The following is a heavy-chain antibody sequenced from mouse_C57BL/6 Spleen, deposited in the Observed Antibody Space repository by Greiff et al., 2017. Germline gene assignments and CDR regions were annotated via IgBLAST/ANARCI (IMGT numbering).Heavy chain of an antibody. Sequence: VQLQQPGAELVMPGASVKLSCKASGYTFTSYWMHWVKQRPGQGLEWIGEIDPSDSYTNYNQKFKGKSTLTVDKSSSAAYMQLSSLTSEASAVYYCARWDLYYFDYWGQDTTLTVSS. V-gene: IGHV1-69*01. D-gene: IGHD4-1*01. CDR3: ARWDLYYFDY. CDR2: IDPSDSYT. CDR1: GYTFTSYW. J-gene: IGHJ2*01.